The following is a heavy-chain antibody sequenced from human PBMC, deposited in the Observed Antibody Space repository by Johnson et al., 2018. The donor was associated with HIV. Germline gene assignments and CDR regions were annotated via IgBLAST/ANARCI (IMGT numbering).Heavy chain of an antibody. D-gene: IGHD3-22*01. V-gene: IGHV3-11*04. CDR2: ISSGGSTK. J-gene: IGHJ3*02. CDR3: ARGRPSGSHDAFDI. Sequence: QVQLVESGGGLVKPGGSLRLSCAASGFTFSDYYMSWIRQAPGKALEWVSYISSGGSTKYYADSVKGRFTISRDNAKNSLYLQMNSLRADDTAVYYCARGRPSGSHDAFDIWGQGTMVTVSS. CDR1: GFTFSDYY.